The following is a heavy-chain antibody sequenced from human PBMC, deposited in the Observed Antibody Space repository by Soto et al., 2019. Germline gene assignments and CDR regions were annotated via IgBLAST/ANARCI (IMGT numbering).Heavy chain of an antibody. CDR2: IIPIFGTA. J-gene: IGHJ4*02. Sequence: SVKVSCKASGGTFSSYAISWVRQAPGQGLEWMGGIIPIFGTANYAQKFQGRVTITADKSTSTAYMELSSLRSEDTAVYYCARDRKYYYDSSGYYGYWGQGTLVTVSS. CDR3: ARDRKYYYDSSGYYGY. D-gene: IGHD3-22*01. CDR1: GGTFSSYA. V-gene: IGHV1-69*06.